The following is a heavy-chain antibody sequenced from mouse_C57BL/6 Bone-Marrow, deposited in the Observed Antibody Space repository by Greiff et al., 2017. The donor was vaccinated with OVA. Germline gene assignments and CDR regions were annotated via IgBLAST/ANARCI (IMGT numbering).Heavy chain of an antibody. CDR2: ISSGGSYT. D-gene: IGHD1-1*01. CDR1: GFTFSSYG. CDR3: ARQGGFILYWYFDV. Sequence: AQLKESGGDLVKPGGSLKLSCAASGFTFSSYGMSWVRQTPDKRLEWVATISSGGSYTYYPDSVKGRFTISRDNAKNTLYLQMSSLKSEDTAMYYCARQGGFILYWYFDVWGTGTTVTVSS. V-gene: IGHV5-6*01. J-gene: IGHJ1*03.